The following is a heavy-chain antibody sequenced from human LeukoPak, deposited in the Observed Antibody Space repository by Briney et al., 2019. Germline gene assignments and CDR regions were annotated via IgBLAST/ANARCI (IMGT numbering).Heavy chain of an antibody. D-gene: IGHD3-10*01. CDR1: GGSISSYY. V-gene: IGHV4-59*04. CDR3: VSRWFGEYVGY. Sequence: SETLSLTCTVSGGSISSYYWSWIRQPPGKGLEWIGSIYYSGSTYYNPSLKSRVTISVDTSKNQFSLKLNSVTAADTAVYYCVSRWFGEYVGYWGQGTLVTVSS. J-gene: IGHJ4*02. CDR2: IYYSGST.